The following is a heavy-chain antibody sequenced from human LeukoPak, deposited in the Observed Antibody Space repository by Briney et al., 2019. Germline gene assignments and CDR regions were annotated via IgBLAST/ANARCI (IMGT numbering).Heavy chain of an antibody. D-gene: IGHD3-22*01. CDR1: GGTFSSYA. J-gene: IGHJ4*02. CDR3: ARGITHYYDSSGPAFDY. V-gene: IGHV1-69*05. CDR2: IIPIFGTA. Sequence: GASVKVSCKASGGTFSSYAISWVRQAPGQGLEWMGGIIPIFGTANYAQKFQGRVTITTDESTSTAYMELSSLRSEDTAVYYCARGITHYYDSSGPAFDYWGQGTLVTVSS.